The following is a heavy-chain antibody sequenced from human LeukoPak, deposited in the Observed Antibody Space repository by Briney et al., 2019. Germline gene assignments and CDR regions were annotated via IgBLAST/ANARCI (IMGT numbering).Heavy chain of an antibody. V-gene: IGHV1-69*04. D-gene: IGHD5-12*01. Sequence: ASVKVSCKASGGTFSSYAISWVRQAPGQGLEWMGRIIPILGIANYAQKFQGRVTITADKSTSTAYMELSSLRSDDTAVYYCARGYDGSRPYAFDIWGQGTMVTVSS. J-gene: IGHJ3*02. CDR2: IIPILGIA. CDR1: GGTFSSYA. CDR3: ARGYDGSRPYAFDI.